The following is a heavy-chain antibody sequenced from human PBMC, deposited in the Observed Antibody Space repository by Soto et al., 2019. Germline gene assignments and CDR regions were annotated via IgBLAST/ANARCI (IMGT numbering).Heavy chain of an antibody. Sequence: QVQLVQSGAEVTKPGSSVKVSCKASGGTFSSYTISWVRQAPGQGLEWMGRIIPILGRANYAQTFQGRVTITADKPTSTAYMEPSSLRSEDTAVYYCAKGQKPQASYFDYWGQGTLVTVSS. D-gene: IGHD5-12*01. J-gene: IGHJ4*02. V-gene: IGHV1-69*02. CDR1: GGTFSSYT. CDR3: AKGQKPQASYFDY. CDR2: IIPILGRA.